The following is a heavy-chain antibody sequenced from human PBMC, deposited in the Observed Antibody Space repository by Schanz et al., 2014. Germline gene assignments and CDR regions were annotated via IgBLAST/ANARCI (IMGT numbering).Heavy chain of an antibody. D-gene: IGHD3-22*01. CDR3: ARDYYDSSAYSDCDY. V-gene: IGHV1-18*01. J-gene: IGHJ4*02. CDR1: GYTFSSYG. Sequence: QVQLVQSGAEAKKPGASVKVSCKASGYTFSSYGITWVRQAPEQGLEWMGWINGYNGHTLYAQKFQGRVTMTTDTSTTTSYIELTNLRFDDTAMYYCARDYYDSSAYSDCDYWGQGTLXTVSS. CDR2: INGYNGHT.